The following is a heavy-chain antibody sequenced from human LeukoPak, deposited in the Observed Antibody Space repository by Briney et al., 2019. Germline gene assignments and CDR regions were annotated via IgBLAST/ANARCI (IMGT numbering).Heavy chain of an antibody. CDR3: ASRYYYDSSGQSLIDY. CDR2: LYYSGST. V-gene: IGHV4-39*01. D-gene: IGHD3-22*01. J-gene: IGHJ4*02. CDR1: GGSISSSSYY. Sequence: SETLSLTCTVSGGSISSSSYYWGWIRQPPGKGLEWVGSLYYSGSTYYNPSLKSRVTISVDTSKNQFSLKLSSVTAADTAVYYCASRYYYDSSGQSLIDYWGQGTLVTVSS.